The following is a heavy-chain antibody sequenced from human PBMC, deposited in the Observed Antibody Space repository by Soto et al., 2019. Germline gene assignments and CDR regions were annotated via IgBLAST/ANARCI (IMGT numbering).Heavy chain of an antibody. J-gene: IGHJ6*02. D-gene: IGHD1-1*01. CDR3: ERNGQTATTYYYYYYGMDV. CDR2: ISAYNGNT. CDR1: GYTFTSYG. Sequence: ASVKVSCKASGYTFTSYGISWVRQAPGQGLEWMGWISAYNGNTNYAQKLQGRVTMTTDTSTSTAYMELRSLRSDDTAVYYCERNGQTATTYYYYYYGMDVWGQGTTVTVS. V-gene: IGHV1-18*04.